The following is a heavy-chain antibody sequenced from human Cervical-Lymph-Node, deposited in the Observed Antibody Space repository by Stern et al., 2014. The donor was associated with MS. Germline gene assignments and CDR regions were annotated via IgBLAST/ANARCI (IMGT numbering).Heavy chain of an antibody. CDR3: ARGGGLVGYFDY. J-gene: IGHJ4*02. V-gene: IGHV1-69*06. Sequence: QLVQSGAEVKKPASSVKVSCKASGDTFSSYAINWVRQVPGQGLEWMGGITPVFGTTNYAQKFQGRVTITADKSTNTAYMELMTLRSEDTAVYYCARGGGLVGYFDYWGQGTLVSVSS. CDR2: ITPVFGTT. CDR1: GDTFSSYA. D-gene: IGHD1-26*01.